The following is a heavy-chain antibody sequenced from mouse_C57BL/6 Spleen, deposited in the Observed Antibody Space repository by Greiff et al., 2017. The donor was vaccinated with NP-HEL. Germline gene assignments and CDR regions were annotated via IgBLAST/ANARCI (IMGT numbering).Heavy chain of an antibody. Sequence: EVMLVESGGGLVKPGGSLKLSCAASGFTFSSYTMSWVRQTPEKRLEWVATISGGGGNTYYPDSVKGRFTISRDNAKNTLYLQMSSLRSEDTALYYCARLHHDWYFDVWGTGTTVTVSS. J-gene: IGHJ1*03. CDR2: ISGGGGNT. CDR1: GFTFSSYT. CDR3: ARLHHDWYFDV. V-gene: IGHV5-9*01.